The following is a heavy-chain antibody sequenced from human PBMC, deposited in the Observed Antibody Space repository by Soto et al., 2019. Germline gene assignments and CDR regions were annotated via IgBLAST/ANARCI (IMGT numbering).Heavy chain of an antibody. CDR3: ASSVVVVPAAIINTNYYYYMDV. D-gene: IGHD2-2*02. CDR2: MNPNSGNT. Sequence: ASVKVSCKASGYTFTSYDINWVRQATGQGLEWMGWMNPNSGNTGYAQKFQGRVTMTRNTSISTAYMELSSLRSEDTAVYYCASSVVVVPAAIINTNYYYYMDVWGKGTTVTVSS. V-gene: IGHV1-8*01. CDR1: GYTFTSYD. J-gene: IGHJ6*03.